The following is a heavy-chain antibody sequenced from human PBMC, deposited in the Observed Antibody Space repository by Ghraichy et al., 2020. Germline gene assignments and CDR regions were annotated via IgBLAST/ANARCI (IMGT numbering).Heavy chain of an antibody. CDR3: AKDDYCSGATCATYYYYGLDL. J-gene: IGHJ6*02. CDR1: GFIFSNYA. Sequence: GESLNISCAASGFIFSNYAMTWVRQAPGKGLEWVSSITGTGANTYYEDSVKGRFTISRDNSKNTLYLQMNSLRAEDTAVYYCAKDDYCSGATCATYYYYGLDLWGQGTTFTVS. CDR2: ITGTGANT. D-gene: IGHD2-15*01. V-gene: IGHV3-23*01.